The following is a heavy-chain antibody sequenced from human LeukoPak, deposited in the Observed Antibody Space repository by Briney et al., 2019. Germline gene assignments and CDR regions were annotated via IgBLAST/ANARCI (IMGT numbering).Heavy chain of an antibody. Sequence: GGSLRLSCAASGFTFSSYAMSWVRQAPGKGLEWVSAISGSGGSTYYADSVKGRFTISRGNSKNTLYLQMNSLRAEDTAVYYCANLKLLPTIDYWGQGTLVTVSS. J-gene: IGHJ4*02. CDR2: ISGSGGST. V-gene: IGHV3-23*01. CDR1: GFTFSSYA. CDR3: ANLKLLPTIDY. D-gene: IGHD2-15*01.